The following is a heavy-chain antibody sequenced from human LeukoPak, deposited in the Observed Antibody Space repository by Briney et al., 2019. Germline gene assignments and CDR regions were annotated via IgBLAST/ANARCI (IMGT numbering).Heavy chain of an antibody. V-gene: IGHV4-31*03. J-gene: IGHJ1*01. CDR2: IYYSGST. Sequence: SETLSLTCTVSGGSISSGGYYWSWIRQHPGKGLEWIGYIYYSGSTYCNPSLKSRVTISVDTSKNQFSLKLSSVTAAGTAVYYCARAPRYYDSSGPRYFQHWGQGTLVTVSS. D-gene: IGHD3-22*01. CDR1: GGSISSGGYY. CDR3: ARAPRYYDSSGPRYFQH.